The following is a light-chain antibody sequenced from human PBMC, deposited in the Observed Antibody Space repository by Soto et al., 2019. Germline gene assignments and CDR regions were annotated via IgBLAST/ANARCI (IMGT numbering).Light chain of an antibody. CDR1: QNVSSSY. Sequence: EIVLTQSPGTLSLSPGERATLSCRASQNVSSSYLAWYQQKPGQAPRLLIYGASTRATGIPGRFSGSASGTDFTLTISRLDPEDFAVYYCQQYGPSPMYTFGQGTNLEIK. CDR3: QQYGPSPMYT. V-gene: IGKV3-20*01. CDR2: GAS. J-gene: IGKJ2*01.